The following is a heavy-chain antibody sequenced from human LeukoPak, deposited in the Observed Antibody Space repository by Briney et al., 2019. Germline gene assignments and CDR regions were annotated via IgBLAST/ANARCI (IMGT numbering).Heavy chain of an antibody. Sequence: SETLSLTCAVYGGSFSGYYWSWIRQSPGKGLEWIGEINHSRSTNYNPSLKSRVTISVDTSKNQFSLKLSSVTAADTAVYYCARKGRNYYGSGSYLRVWFDPWGQGTLVTVSS. D-gene: IGHD3-10*01. CDR3: ARKGRNYYGSGSYLRVWFDP. CDR2: INHSRST. CDR1: GGSFSGYY. J-gene: IGHJ5*02. V-gene: IGHV4-34*01.